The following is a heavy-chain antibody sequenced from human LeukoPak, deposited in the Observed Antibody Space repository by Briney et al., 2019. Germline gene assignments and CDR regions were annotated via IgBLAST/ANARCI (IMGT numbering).Heavy chain of an antibody. CDR3: ARESIAADFDY. J-gene: IGHJ4*02. CDR2: INPNSGGT. Sequence: AASVKVSCKVSGYTFTGYYMHWVRQAPGQGLEWMGWINPNSGGTNYAQKFQGRVTMTRDTSISTAYMELSRLRSDDTAVYYCARESIAADFDYWGQGTLVTVSS. CDR1: GYTFTGYY. D-gene: IGHD6-6*01. V-gene: IGHV1-2*02.